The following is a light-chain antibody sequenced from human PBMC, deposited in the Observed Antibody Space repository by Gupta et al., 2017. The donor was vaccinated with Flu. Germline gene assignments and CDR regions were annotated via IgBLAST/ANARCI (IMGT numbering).Light chain of an antibody. CDR2: LEGSGTY. Sequence: VKLTCTLSSGNNGYIIAWHQQQPGKAPRFLMMLEGSGTYNKGSGVPVRFSGSASAADRYLTISHLQAEDDDYYYCETWAGDTYVFGTGTKVTVL. CDR3: ETWAGDTYV. J-gene: IGLJ1*01. V-gene: IGLV4-60*03. CDR1: SGNNGYI.